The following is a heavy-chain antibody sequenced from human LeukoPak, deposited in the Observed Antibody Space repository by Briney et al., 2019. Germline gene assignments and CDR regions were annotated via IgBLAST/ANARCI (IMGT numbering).Heavy chain of an antibody. CDR2: ISGSGGST. CDR3: AKEVRGVIIRYYYGMDV. J-gene: IGHJ6*02. V-gene: IGHV3-23*01. D-gene: IGHD3-10*01. Sequence: GGSLRLSCAASGFTFSSYAMRWVRQAPGKGLEWVSAISGSGGSTYYADSVKGRFTISRDNSKNTLYLQMNSLRAEDTAVYYCAKEVRGVIIRYYYGMDVWGQGTTVTVSS. CDR1: GFTFSSYA.